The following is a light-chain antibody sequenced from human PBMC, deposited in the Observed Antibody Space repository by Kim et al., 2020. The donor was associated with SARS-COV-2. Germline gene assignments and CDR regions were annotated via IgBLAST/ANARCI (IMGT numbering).Light chain of an antibody. J-gene: IGKJ4*01. CDR1: QGVSTY. Sequence: SCAPGERATRSGRASQGVSTYLAWYQQKPGQAPRLLIYDASNRATGIPARFSGSGSGTDFTLTITSLEPEDFAVYYCQQRSNWPLTFGGGTKLEI. V-gene: IGKV3-11*01. CDR2: DAS. CDR3: QQRSNWPLT.